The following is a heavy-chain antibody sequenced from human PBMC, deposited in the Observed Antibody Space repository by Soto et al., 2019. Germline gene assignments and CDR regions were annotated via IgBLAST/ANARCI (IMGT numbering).Heavy chain of an antibody. CDR2: IIPILGIA. D-gene: IGHD4-17*01. CDR3: ASDGDYFSLHF. CDR1: GGTFSSYP. Sequence: QVHLLQSGTEVKKPGSSVKVSCKASGGTFSSYPISWVRQAPGQGLEWMGRIIPILGIANYGQKFQGRVTITADRSTSTAYMELSSLRSQDTAVYYCASDGDYFSLHFWGQGTMVTVSS. V-gene: IGHV1-69*02. J-gene: IGHJ3*01.